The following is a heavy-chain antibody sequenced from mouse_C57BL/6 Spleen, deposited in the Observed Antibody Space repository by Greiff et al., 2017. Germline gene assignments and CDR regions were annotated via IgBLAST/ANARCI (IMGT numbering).Heavy chain of an antibody. Sequence: QVQLQQPGTELVKPGASVKLSCKASGYTFTSYWLHWVKQRPGQGLEWIGNINPSNGGTNYNEKFKSKATLTVDKSSSTAYMQLSSLTSEDSAVYDCARSNISNGSSYDYWGQGTTLTVSS. J-gene: IGHJ2*01. CDR1: GYTFTSYW. V-gene: IGHV1-53*01. D-gene: IGHD1-1*01. CDR2: INPSNGGT. CDR3: ARSNISNGSSYDY.